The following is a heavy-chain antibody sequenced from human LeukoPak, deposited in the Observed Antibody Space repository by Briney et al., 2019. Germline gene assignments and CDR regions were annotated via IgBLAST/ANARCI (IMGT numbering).Heavy chain of an antibody. CDR1: GFTFSTYA. Sequence: GGSLRLSCAASGFTFSTYAMSWVRQAPGKGLEWVSAISGSGGSTYYADSVKGRFTISRDNSKNTLFLQMNSLRAEDTAVYYCAKNLYCGGGSCYPSALGMDVWGQGTTVTVSS. D-gene: IGHD2-15*01. CDR2: ISGSGGST. V-gene: IGHV3-23*01. J-gene: IGHJ6*02. CDR3: AKNLYCGGGSCYPSALGMDV.